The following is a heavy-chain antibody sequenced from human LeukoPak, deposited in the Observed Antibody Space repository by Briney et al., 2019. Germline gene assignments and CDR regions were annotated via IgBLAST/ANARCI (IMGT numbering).Heavy chain of an antibody. CDR1: GGSFSSYY. V-gene: IGHV4-34*01. CDR3: ARDRYYGDDWYFDL. Sequence: SETLSLTCAVYGGSFSSYYWSWIRQPPGKGLEWIGEINHSRSTSHNPSLKSRVTISVDTSKNQFSLKLSSVTAADTAVYYCARDRYYGDDWYFDLWGRGTLVTVSS. D-gene: IGHD4-17*01. J-gene: IGHJ2*01. CDR2: INHSRST.